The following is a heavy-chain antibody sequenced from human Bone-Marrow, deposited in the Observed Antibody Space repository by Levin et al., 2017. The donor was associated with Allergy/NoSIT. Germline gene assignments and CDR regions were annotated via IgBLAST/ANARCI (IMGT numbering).Heavy chain of an antibody. V-gene: IGHV3-74*01. Sequence: PAGGSLRLSCAASGFTFSSFWMHWVRQLPGKGLVWVSRIDNDGTVTDYADSVKGRFTISRDNAKNTLYLQMNSLRAEDTAVYYCASTLYDILTGLYGVDVWGQGTTVTVAS. CDR1: GFTFSSFW. D-gene: IGHD3-9*01. CDR3: ASTLYDILTGLYGVDV. J-gene: IGHJ6*02. CDR2: IDNDGTVT.